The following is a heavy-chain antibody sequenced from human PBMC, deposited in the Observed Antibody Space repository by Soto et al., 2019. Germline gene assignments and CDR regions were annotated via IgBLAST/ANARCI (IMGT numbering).Heavy chain of an antibody. J-gene: IGHJ4*02. V-gene: IGHV3-66*01. CDR1: GFTVSGNF. D-gene: IGHD2-15*01. Sequence: EVQLVESGGGLVQPGGSLRLSCAASGFTVSGNFMSWVRQAPGKGLEWVSVIYSGDSTYYADSVKGRFTISRDNSKNTLYLQMKRLRVEDTAVYYCVSDGRAYSLEYWGQGTLVTVSS. CDR2: IYSGDST. CDR3: VSDGRAYSLEY.